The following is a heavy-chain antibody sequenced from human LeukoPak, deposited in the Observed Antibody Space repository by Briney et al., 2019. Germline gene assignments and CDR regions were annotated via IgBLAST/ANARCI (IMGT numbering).Heavy chain of an antibody. Sequence: SETLSLTCTVSGGSISSYYWSWLRQPPGKGLEWIGEINHSGSTNYNPSPKSRVTISVDTSKNQFSLKLSSVTAADTAVYYCARGRRGFGKTNWFDPWGQGTLVNVSS. CDR1: GGSISSYY. J-gene: IGHJ5*02. CDR2: INHSGST. D-gene: IGHD3-10*01. CDR3: ARGRRGFGKTNWFDP. V-gene: IGHV4-34*01.